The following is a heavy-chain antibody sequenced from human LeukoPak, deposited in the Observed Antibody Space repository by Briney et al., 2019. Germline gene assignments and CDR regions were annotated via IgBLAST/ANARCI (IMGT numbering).Heavy chain of an antibody. J-gene: IGHJ3*02. V-gene: IGHV1-46*01. D-gene: IGHD4-23*01. Sequence: ASVKVSCKASGYTFTSHFMHWVRQAPGQGLEWMGIINPSGGSTSYAQKFQGRVTMTRDMSTSTVYMELSSLRSEDTAVYYCARDPPRMDATVVTPGYAFDIWGQGTMVTVSS. CDR1: GYTFTSHF. CDR2: INPSGGST. CDR3: ARDPPRMDATVVTPGYAFDI.